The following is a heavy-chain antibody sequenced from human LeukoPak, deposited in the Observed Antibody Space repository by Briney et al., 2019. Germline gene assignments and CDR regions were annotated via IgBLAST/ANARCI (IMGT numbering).Heavy chain of an antibody. CDR2: IKQDGSEK. CDR1: GFTFSSYW. Sequence: GGSLRLSCAASGFTFSSYWMSWVRQAPGKGLEWVANIKQDGSEKYYVDSVKGRFTISRDNAKNSLYLQMNSLRAEDTAVYYCARDLMGYCSGGSCPAPGYFDYWGQGTLVTVSS. J-gene: IGHJ4*02. CDR3: ARDLMGYCSGGSCPAPGYFDY. D-gene: IGHD2-15*01. V-gene: IGHV3-7*01.